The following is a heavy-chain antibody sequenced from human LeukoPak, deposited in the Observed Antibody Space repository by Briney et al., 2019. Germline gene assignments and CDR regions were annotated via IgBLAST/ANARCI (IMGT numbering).Heavy chain of an antibody. D-gene: IGHD1-20*01. CDR2: ITRSSTTI. CDR1: GDSISSSHYF. V-gene: IGHV3-48*01. J-gene: IGHJ5*02. Sequence: ETLSLTCTVSGDSISSSHYFWAWVRQAPGKGLEWVSYITRSSTTIYYADSVKGRFTISRDNAKNSLYLQMNSLRVEDTAIYYCAGGDYNWNGFDPWGQGTLVTVSS. CDR3: AGGDYNWNGFDP.